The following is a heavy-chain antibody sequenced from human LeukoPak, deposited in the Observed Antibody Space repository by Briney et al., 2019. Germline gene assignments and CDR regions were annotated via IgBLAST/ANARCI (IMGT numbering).Heavy chain of an antibody. D-gene: IGHD4-11*01. V-gene: IGHV4-39*02. J-gene: IGHJ6*02. CDR3: ARDSTVRSGDYYYGMDV. CDR2: LYYRGSA. CDR1: GGSISSDSYY. Sequence: PSETLSLTCIVSGGSISSDSYYWAWIRQPPGKGLQWIGSLYYRGSAYYDSSLKSRVTISGDTSQNQFFLKLSSVTAADTAVYYCARDSTVRSGDYYYGMDVWGQGTTVTVSS.